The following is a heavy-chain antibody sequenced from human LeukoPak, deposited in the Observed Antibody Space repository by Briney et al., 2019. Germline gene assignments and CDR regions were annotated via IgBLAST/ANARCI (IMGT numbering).Heavy chain of an antibody. CDR3: AKRGSYYYYMDV. Sequence: GGSLRLSCAASGFTFSSYSMNWVRQAPGKGLEWVSYISSSSSTIYYAVSVKGRFTISRDNAKNSLYLQMNSLRAEGTAVYYCAKRGSYYYYMDVWGKGTTVTVSS. D-gene: IGHD3-10*01. CDR2: ISSSSSTI. J-gene: IGHJ6*03. V-gene: IGHV3-48*01. CDR1: GFTFSSYS.